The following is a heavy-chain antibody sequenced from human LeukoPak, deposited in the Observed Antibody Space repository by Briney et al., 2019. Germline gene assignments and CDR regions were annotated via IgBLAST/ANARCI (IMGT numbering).Heavy chain of an antibody. CDR2: IYYSGST. CDR3: ARRGYNWNAWYFDY. CDR1: GGSINSDDYY. Sequence: PSETLSLTCTVSGGSINSDDYYWGYIRQPPGKGLEWIGSIYYSGSTYYNPSLKSRVTMSVDTSKNQFSLRLSSVTAADTAVYYCARRGYNWNAWYFDYWGQGTLVTVSS. J-gene: IGHJ4*02. D-gene: IGHD1-1*01. V-gene: IGHV4-39*01.